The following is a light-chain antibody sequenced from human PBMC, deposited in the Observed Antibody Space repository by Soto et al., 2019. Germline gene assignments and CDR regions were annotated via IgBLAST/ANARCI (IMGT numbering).Light chain of an antibody. CDR2: EVS. J-gene: IGLJ1*01. V-gene: IGLV2-8*01. CDR3: TSYTGDDFTFV. CDR1: SSDIGTYGY. Sequence: QSALTQPPSASGSLGQSVTISCTGTSSDIGTYGYVSWYQQHPGRAPKLIIFEVSKRPSGVPDRFSGSKSGNTASLIVSGLQPDDEAEYHCTSYTGDDFTFVFGTGTKVTVL.